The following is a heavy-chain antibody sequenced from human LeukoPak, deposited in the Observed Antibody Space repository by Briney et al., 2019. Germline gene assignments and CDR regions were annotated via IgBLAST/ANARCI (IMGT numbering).Heavy chain of an antibody. D-gene: IGHD3-10*01. CDR2: IKSKADGETT. V-gene: IGHV3-15*01. CDR3: TTDLGTTMIRGVIVS. Sequence: PGGSLRLSCAASGFSFTNAWMSWVRQAPGKGLEWVGRIKSKADGETTDYAAPVKGRFTMSRDDSKATLYLQMNSLKAEDTAVYYCTTDLGTTMIRGVIVSWGQGTLVTVSS. CDR1: GFSFTNAW. J-gene: IGHJ4*02.